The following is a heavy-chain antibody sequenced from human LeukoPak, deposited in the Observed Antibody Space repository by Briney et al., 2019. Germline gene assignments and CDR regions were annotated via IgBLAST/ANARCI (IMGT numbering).Heavy chain of an antibody. Sequence: PGGSLRLSCAASGFTFSSYSMNWVRQAPGKGLEWVSSISSSSSYIYYADSVKGRFTISRDNAKNSLYLQMNSLRAEDTAVYYCARENWGRGYYYYYMDGWGKGTTVTVSS. CDR3: ARENWGRGYYYYYMDG. D-gene: IGHD3-16*01. J-gene: IGHJ6*03. V-gene: IGHV3-21*01. CDR2: ISSSSSYI. CDR1: GFTFSSYS.